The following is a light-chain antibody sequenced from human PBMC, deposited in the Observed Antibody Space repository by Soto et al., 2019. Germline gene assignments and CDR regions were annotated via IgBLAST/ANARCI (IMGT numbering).Light chain of an antibody. CDR3: ATWDDSLNDYV. CDR1: SSNIGSNF. V-gene: IGLV1-47*01. Sequence: QSVLTQPPSASGTPGQRVTISCSGSSSNIGSNFVYWYQQLPGTAPKLLIFKNNQRPSGVPDRFSGSKSGTLASLAISGLRSGDEADYYCATWDDSLNDYVFATGTKLTVL. CDR2: KNN. J-gene: IGLJ1*01.